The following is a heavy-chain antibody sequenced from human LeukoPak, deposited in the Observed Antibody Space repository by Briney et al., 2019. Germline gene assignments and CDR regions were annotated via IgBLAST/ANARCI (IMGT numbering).Heavy chain of an antibody. J-gene: IGHJ4*02. V-gene: IGHV3-48*04. CDR3: ARELSGYYAGDY. CDR1: GFTFSSYS. CDR2: ISGSGGTI. D-gene: IGHD4-17*01. Sequence: GGSLRLSCAASGFTFSSYSMNWGRQAPGKGLEWGSYISGSGGTIYYADSVKGRFTISRDNAENSLYLKMDSLRAEDTAVYYCARELSGYYAGDYWGQGTLVTVSS.